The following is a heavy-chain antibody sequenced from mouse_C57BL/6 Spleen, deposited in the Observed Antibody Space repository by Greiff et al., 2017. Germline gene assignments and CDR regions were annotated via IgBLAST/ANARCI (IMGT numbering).Heavy chain of an antibody. V-gene: IGHV1-80*01. CDR1: GYAFSSYW. D-gene: IGHD2-3*01. CDR2: IYPGDGDT. CDR3: ARSGDGYTGGFAY. Sequence: VQLQESGAELVKPGASVKISCKASGYAFSSYWMNWVKQRPGKGLEWIGQIYPGDGDTNYNGKFKGKATLTADKSSSTAYMQLSSLTSEDSAVYFCARSGDGYTGGFAYWGQGTLVTVSA. J-gene: IGHJ3*01.